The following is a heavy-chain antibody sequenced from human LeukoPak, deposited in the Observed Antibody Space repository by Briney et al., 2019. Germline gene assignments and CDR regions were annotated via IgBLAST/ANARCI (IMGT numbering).Heavy chain of an antibody. CDR2: ISYDGSNK. V-gene: IGHV3-30*18. CDR1: GFTFSSYG. CDR3: AKDRDIVVVVAALDY. D-gene: IGHD2-15*01. J-gene: IGHJ4*02. Sequence: GGSLRLSCAASGFTFSSYGMHWVRQAPGKGLEWAAVISYDGSNKYYADSVKGRFTISRDNSKNTLYLQMNSLRAEDTAVYYCAKDRDIVVVVAALDYWGQGTLVTVSS.